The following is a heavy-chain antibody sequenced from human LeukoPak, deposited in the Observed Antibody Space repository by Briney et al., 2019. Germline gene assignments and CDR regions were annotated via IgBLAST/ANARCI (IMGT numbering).Heavy chain of an antibody. J-gene: IGHJ6*03. Sequence: ASVKVSCKASGYTFTGYYMHWVRQAPGQGLEWMGWINPNSGGTNYAQKFQGRVTMTRDTSISTAYLELSRLRSDDTAVYYCARDGEGGRIQLGYYYMDVWGKGTTVTVSS. CDR3: ARDGEGGRIQLGYYYMDV. CDR1: GYTFTGYY. D-gene: IGHD5-18*01. V-gene: IGHV1-2*02. CDR2: INPNSGGT.